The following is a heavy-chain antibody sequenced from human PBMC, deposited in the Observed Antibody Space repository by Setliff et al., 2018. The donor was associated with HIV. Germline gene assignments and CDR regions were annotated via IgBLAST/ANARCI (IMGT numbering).Heavy chain of an antibody. D-gene: IGHD2-15*01. CDR3: ARGEDCYGGTCHAQH. Sequence: ASVKVSCKASGYTFTDYYMHWIRQAPGQGLEWMGWINPNSGGTNYAQKFKGWVTMTTDTSTGTAYMELRSLRSDDTAVYYCARGEDCYGGTCHAQHWGQGTLVTVSS. CDR1: GYTFTDYY. CDR2: INPNSGGT. J-gene: IGHJ4*02. V-gene: IGHV1-2*04.